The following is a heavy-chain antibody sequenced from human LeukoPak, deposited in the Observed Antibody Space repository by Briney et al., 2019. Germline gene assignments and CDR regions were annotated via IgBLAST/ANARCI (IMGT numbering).Heavy chain of an antibody. CDR2: IDTNTGNP. CDR1: GSTFTNYT. Sequence: ASVKVPCKASGSTFTNYTLIWVGKAPGHGLEWLGWIDTNTGNPTYAQGFIGRFVFSLDTSVTTAYLQISSLKAEDTAVYYCARTSGSSLGYFQHWGQGTLVTVSS. CDR3: ARTSGSSLGYFQH. J-gene: IGHJ1*01. D-gene: IGHD3-16*01. V-gene: IGHV7-4-1*02.